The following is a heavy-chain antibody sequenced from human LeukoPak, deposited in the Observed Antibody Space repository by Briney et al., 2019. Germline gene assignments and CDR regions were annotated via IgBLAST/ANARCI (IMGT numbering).Heavy chain of an antibody. CDR3: AKFGGVGAGY. V-gene: IGHV4-39*01. CDR1: GGSISSSSYY. CDR2: IYYSGST. D-gene: IGHD3-16*01. J-gene: IGHJ4*02. Sequence: PSETLSLTCTVSGGSISSSSYYWGWIRQPPGKGLEWIGSIYYSGSTYYNPSLKSRVTISVDTSKNQFSLKLSSVTAADTAVYYCAKFGGVGAGYWGQGTLVTVSS.